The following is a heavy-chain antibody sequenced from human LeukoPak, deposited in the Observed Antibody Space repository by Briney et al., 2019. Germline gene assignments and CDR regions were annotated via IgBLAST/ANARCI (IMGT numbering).Heavy chain of an antibody. CDR1: GFTFSSYW. J-gene: IGHJ4*02. CDR2: IKTDGSEK. V-gene: IGHV3-7*01. D-gene: IGHD3-22*01. Sequence: GGSLRLSCAASGFTFSSYWMSWVRQAPGKGLEWVANIKTDGSEKYYVDSVKGRFTISRDNAKNTLHLQMNSLRVEDTAVYYCARGDPSWGVVVISEAHYWGQGTLVTVSS. CDR3: ARGDPSWGVVVISEAHY.